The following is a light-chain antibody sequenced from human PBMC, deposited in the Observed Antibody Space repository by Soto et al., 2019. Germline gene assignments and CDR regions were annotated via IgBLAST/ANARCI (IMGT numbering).Light chain of an antibody. CDR1: QDISNY. J-gene: IGKJ5*01. CDR3: QQYDNLPIT. CDR2: DAS. Sequence: DIQMTQSPSSLSASVGDRVTITCQASQDISNYLNWYQQKPGKAPKLLIYDASNLETGVPSRFSGSGSGTDFTLTISSLHPEDIATYYCQQYDNLPITFGQGTRLEIK. V-gene: IGKV1-33*01.